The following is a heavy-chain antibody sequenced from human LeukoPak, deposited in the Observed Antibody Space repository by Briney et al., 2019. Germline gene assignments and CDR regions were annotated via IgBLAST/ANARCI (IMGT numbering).Heavy chain of an antibody. CDR3: ARVIGGRSARGADY. J-gene: IGHJ4*02. CDR2: INPNSGGT. D-gene: IGHD3-16*02. V-gene: IGHV1-2*02. Sequence: GASVKVSCKASGYTFTGYYMHWVRQAPGQGLEWMGWINPNSGGTNYAQKFQGRVTMTRDTSISTAYMELSRLRSDDTAVYYCARVIGGRSARGADYWGQGTLVTVSS. CDR1: GYTFTGYY.